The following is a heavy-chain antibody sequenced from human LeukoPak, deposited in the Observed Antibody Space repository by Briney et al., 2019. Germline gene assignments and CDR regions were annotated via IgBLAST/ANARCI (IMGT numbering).Heavy chain of an antibody. CDR3: VRRKSGSSETDY. J-gene: IGHJ4*02. Sequence: PSETLSLTCAVYGGSFSGYYWSWIRQPPGKGLEWIGEINHSGSTNYNPSLKSRVTISVDTSKNQFSLKLSSVTAADSAVYYCVRRKSGSSETDYWGRGTLVTVSS. V-gene: IGHV4-34*01. CDR2: INHSGST. D-gene: IGHD1-26*01. CDR1: GGSFSGYY.